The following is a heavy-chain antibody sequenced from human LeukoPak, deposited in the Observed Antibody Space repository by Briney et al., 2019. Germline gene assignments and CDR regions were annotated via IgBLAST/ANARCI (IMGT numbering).Heavy chain of an antibody. CDR3: ARPSSSGWHRGYYYYGMDV. CDR2: ISAYNGNT. J-gene: IGHJ6*02. V-gene: IGHV1-18*01. D-gene: IGHD6-19*01. CDR1: GYTFTSYG. Sequence: ASVKVSCKASGYTFTSYGISWVRQAPGQGLEWMGWISAYNGNTNYAQKLQGRVTMTTDTSTSTAYMELRSLRSDDTAVYYCARPSSSGWHRGYYYYGMDVWGQGTTVTVSS.